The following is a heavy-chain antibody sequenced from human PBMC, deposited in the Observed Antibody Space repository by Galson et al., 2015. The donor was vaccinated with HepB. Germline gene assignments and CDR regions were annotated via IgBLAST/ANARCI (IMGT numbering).Heavy chain of an antibody. D-gene: IGHD3-10*01. CDR3: TRVRYGPGTSSSYYYHGMDV. J-gene: IGHJ6*02. CDR1: GDSVSSNSAA. CDR2: TYYRSKWYY. Sequence: CAISGDSVSSNSAAWTWIRQSPSRGLEWLGRTYYRSKWYYDYAVSVESRITIDPDTSKNQFSLHLNSVTPEGTAVYYCTRVRYGPGTSSSYYYHGMDVWGQGTTVTVSS. V-gene: IGHV6-1*01.